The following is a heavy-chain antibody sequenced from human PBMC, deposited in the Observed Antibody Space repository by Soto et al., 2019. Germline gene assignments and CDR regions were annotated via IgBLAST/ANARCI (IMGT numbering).Heavy chain of an antibody. CDR2: IWYDGSNK. J-gene: IGHJ4*02. CDR3: ARDRHYYDSSGYPDY. Sequence: LRLSCAASGFTFSSYGMHWVRQAPGKGLEWVAVIWYDGSNKYYADSVKGRFTISRDNSKNTLYLQMNSLRAEDTAVYYCARDRHYYDSSGYPDYWGQGTLVTVSS. CDR1: GFTFSSYG. D-gene: IGHD3-22*01. V-gene: IGHV3-33*01.